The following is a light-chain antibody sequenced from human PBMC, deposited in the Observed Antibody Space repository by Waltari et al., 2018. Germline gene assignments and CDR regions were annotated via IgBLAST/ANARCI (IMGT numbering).Light chain of an antibody. V-gene: IGKV1-39*01. Sequence: DTLMTQSPSSLSASVRDRVTITCRASQAISTYVNWYQQTPGKAPKLLIFSSSTLHRGVSSRISGSGSGTEFTRHISNLQPDDFATYYCQQSYSAPLAFGGGTKLDI. J-gene: IGKJ4*01. CDR3: QQSYSAPLA. CDR2: SSS. CDR1: QAISTY.